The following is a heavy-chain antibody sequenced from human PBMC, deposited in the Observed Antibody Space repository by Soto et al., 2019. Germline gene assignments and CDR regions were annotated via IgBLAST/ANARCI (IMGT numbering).Heavy chain of an antibody. J-gene: IGHJ4*02. D-gene: IGHD3-10*01. V-gene: IGHV4-39*01. CDR1: GGSISSSSYY. CDR3: ATLWGQD. Sequence: QLQLQESGPGLVKPSETLSLTCTVSGGSISSSSYYWGWIRQPPGKGLEWIGRIYHSGSTYYNPSLKSRVTIAVDTSKNQFSLKLSSGTVADTAVYYCATLWGQDWGQGTLVTVSS. CDR2: IYHSGST.